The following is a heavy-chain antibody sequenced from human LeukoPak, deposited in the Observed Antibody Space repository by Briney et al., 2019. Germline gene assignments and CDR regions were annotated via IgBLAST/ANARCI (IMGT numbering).Heavy chain of an antibody. CDR2: ISYDGSNK. Sequence: GGSLRLSCAASGFTFSSYAMHWVRQAPGKGLEWVAVISYDGSNKYYADSVKGRFTISRDNSKNTLYLQMNSLRAEDTAVYYCARDSDDFWSGYSPTFWYWGQGTLVTVSS. V-gene: IGHV3-30-3*01. CDR3: ARDSDDFWSGYSPTFWY. D-gene: IGHD3-3*01. CDR1: GFTFSSYA. J-gene: IGHJ4*02.